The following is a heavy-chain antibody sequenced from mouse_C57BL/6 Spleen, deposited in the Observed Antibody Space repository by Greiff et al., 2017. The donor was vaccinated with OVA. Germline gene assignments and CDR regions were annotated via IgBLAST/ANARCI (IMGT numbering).Heavy chain of an antibody. J-gene: IGHJ4*01. V-gene: IGHV1-64*01. Sequence: QVQLQQPGAELVKPGASVKLSCKASGYTFTSYWMHWVKQRPGQGLEWIGMIHPNSGSTNYNEKFKSKATLTVDKSSSTAYMQLSSLTSEDSAVYYCAREELTGTYYYAMDYWGQGTSVTVSS. D-gene: IGHD4-1*01. CDR3: AREELTGTYYYAMDY. CDR1: GYTFTSYW. CDR2: IHPNSGST.